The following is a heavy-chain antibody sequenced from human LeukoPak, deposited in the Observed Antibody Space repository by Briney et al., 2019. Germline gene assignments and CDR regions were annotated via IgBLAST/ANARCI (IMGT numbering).Heavy chain of an antibody. Sequence: GASVKVSCKASGNTFIGYYMHWVRQAPGQGPEWMGWINPNSGGTHHAQKFQGRVTMTRDTSISTVYMELLRLRSDDTAVYYCARDDSSGCPWGQGTLVTVSS. J-gene: IGHJ5*02. CDR2: INPNSGGT. D-gene: IGHD6-19*01. CDR1: GNTFIGYY. CDR3: ARDDSSGCP. V-gene: IGHV1-2*02.